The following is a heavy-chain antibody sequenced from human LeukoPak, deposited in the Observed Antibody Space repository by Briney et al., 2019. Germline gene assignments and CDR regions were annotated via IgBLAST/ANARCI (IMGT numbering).Heavy chain of an antibody. CDR3: ARVRCSGGSCPYYYYYYYMDV. D-gene: IGHD2-15*01. CDR1: GGSISSSSYY. CDR2: IHYSGST. Sequence: SETLSLTCTVSGGSISSSSYYWGWIRQPPGKGLEWIGSIHYSGSTYYNPSLQSRVTISIDTPKNQFSLKLRFVTAADTAVYYCARVRCSGGSCPYYYYYYYMDVWGKGTTVTVSS. V-gene: IGHV4-39*07. J-gene: IGHJ6*03.